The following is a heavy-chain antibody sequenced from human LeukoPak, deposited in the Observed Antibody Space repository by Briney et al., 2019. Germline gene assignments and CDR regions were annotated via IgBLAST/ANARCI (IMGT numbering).Heavy chain of an antibody. V-gene: IGHV3-11*01. Sequence: PGGSLRLSCAASGFTFSDYYMSWIRQAPGKGLEWVSYISSSGSTIYYADSVKGRFTISRDNAKNSLYLQMNSLRGEDTAVYYCARDGEVDSGYDDHYYFDYWGQGTLVTVSS. CDR3: ARDGEVDSGYDDHYYFDY. CDR2: ISSSGSTI. CDR1: GFTFSDYY. D-gene: IGHD5-12*01. J-gene: IGHJ4*02.